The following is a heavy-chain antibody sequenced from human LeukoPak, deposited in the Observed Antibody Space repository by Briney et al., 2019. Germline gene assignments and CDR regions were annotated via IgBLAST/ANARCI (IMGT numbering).Heavy chain of an antibody. CDR3: TTGQGTTGTTEVDY. CDR1: GFTFSNAW. J-gene: IGHJ4*02. CDR2: IKSKTDGGTT. Sequence: GGSLRLSCAASGFTFSNAWMSWVRQAPGKGLEWVGHIKSKTDGGTTDYAAPVKGRFTISRDDSKNTLYLQMNSLKTEDTAVYYCTTGQGTTGTTEVDYWGQGTLVTVSS. D-gene: IGHD1-1*01. V-gene: IGHV3-15*01.